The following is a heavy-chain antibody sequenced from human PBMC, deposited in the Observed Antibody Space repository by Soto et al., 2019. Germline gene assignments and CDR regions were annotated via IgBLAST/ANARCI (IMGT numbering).Heavy chain of an antibody. Sequence: QLQLLESGSGLVRPSQTLSLTCAVSVGSLSSGGWSWNWIRLPPGKSLEWIGYILDPVNTYYSTPVKSRLTTSVNTSRNHFSLRSGSVSAADTAMYYCTCINGDRRSVDHWGRGTLVTFS. CDR3: TCINGDRRSVDH. CDR1: VGSLSSGGWS. V-gene: IGHV4-30-2*01. J-gene: IGHJ2*01. CDR2: ILDPVNT. D-gene: IGHD7-27*01.